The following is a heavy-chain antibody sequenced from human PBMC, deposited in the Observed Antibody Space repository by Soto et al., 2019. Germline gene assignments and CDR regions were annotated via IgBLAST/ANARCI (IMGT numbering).Heavy chain of an antibody. CDR1: GFTFSSYA. J-gene: IGHJ6*01. CDR3: AKDLNYDFWSGYTYYGMDV. D-gene: IGHD3-3*01. CDR2: ISGTGGST. Sequence: EVQLLESGGGLVQPGGSLRLSCAASGFTFSSYAMNWVRQAPGKGLEWVSGISGTGGSTYYADSVKGRFTISRDSSKNTLYLQMNSLRAEDTAVYYCAKDLNYDFWSGYTYYGMDVW. V-gene: IGHV3-23*01.